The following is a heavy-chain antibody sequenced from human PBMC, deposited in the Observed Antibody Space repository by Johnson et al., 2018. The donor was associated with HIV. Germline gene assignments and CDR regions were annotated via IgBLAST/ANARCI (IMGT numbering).Heavy chain of an antibody. Sequence: QVQLVESGGGVVQPGRSLRLSCAASGLAFSSYAMHWVRQAPGKGLEWVAVISYDGSNKYYADSVKGRFTISRDNSKNSLFVEMNSLRAEDTAVYYCARGEWSSSMGGSFDMWGQGTLVTVSS. D-gene: IGHD6-13*01. CDR1: GLAFSSYA. V-gene: IGHV3-30-3*01. J-gene: IGHJ3*02. CDR2: ISYDGSNK. CDR3: ARGEWSSSMGGSFDM.